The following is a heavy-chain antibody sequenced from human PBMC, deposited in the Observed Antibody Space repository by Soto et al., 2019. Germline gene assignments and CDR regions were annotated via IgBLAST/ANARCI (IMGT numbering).Heavy chain of an antibody. CDR3: AKGGGRSFGGGGTFDP. Sequence: QMQLVQSGAEVKKPGASVKVSCKASGYIFTRYDINWVRQATGHGLEYMGWMNPNSGNTGYAQKFQGRVTMTRDTSISTAYMELSTLEFEDTAVYYCAKGGGRSFGGGGTFDPWGQGTLVTVSS. CDR1: GYIFTRYD. J-gene: IGHJ5*02. CDR2: MNPNSGNT. V-gene: IGHV1-8*02. D-gene: IGHD3-9*01.